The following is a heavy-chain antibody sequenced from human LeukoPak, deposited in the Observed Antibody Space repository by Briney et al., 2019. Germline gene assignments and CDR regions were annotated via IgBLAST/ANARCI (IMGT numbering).Heavy chain of an antibody. CDR2: IKSKSDGGTT. CDR1: GLTFINAW. Sequence: KPGGSLRLSCAASGLTFINAWMTWVRQAPGKGLEWVGRIKSKSDGGTTDYAAPVKGRFTISRDDSKNTLYLQMNSLKNEDTAVYYCSTERHGDYVWPSYFDYWGQGTLVTVSS. D-gene: IGHD4-17*01. CDR3: STERHGDYVWPSYFDY. V-gene: IGHV3-15*01. J-gene: IGHJ4*02.